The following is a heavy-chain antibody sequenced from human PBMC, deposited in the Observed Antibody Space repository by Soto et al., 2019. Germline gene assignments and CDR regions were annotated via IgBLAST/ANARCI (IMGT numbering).Heavy chain of an antibody. V-gene: IGHV1-3*01. D-gene: IGHD3-9*01. J-gene: IGHJ3*02. CDR2: INAGNGNT. CDR1: GYTFTSYA. Sequence: GASVKVSCKASGYTFTSYAMHWVRQAPGQRLEWMGWINAGNGNTKYSQKFQGRVTITRDTSASTAYMELSSLRSEDTAVYYCAREYGGLRYFDWLSNHEAFDIWGQGTMVTVSS. CDR3: AREYGGLRYFDWLSNHEAFDI.